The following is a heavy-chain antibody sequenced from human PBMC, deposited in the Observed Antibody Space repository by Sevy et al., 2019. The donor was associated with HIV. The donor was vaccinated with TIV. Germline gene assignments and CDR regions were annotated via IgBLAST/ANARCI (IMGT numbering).Heavy chain of an antibody. V-gene: IGHV3-30*18. CDR1: GFSFSYYG. CDR3: ANAYSGSYSHSYLYALDV. J-gene: IGHJ6*02. Sequence: GGSLRLSCIGSGFSFSYYGIHWVRQSPGKGLDWVALISHDGINEYYADAVKGRFTISRDNSKNTVYLEMNSLRNEDTAIYFCANAYSGSYSHSYLYALDVWGQGTTVTVSS. CDR2: ISHDGINE. D-gene: IGHD1-26*01.